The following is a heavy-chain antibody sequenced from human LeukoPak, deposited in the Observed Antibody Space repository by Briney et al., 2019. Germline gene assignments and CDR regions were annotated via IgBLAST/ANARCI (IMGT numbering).Heavy chain of an antibody. Sequence: GGTLRLTCAASGFTFSSYGMSWVRQAPGKGLEWASAISGSGGSTYYADSVKGRFTIDRDNSKNTVYLQMNSLRPDDTAIYFCARQEARNYYYEGLDYWGQGNLVTVSS. CDR3: ARQEARNYYYEGLDY. V-gene: IGHV3-23*01. CDR2: ISGSGGST. D-gene: IGHD3-22*01. J-gene: IGHJ4*02. CDR1: GFTFSSYG.